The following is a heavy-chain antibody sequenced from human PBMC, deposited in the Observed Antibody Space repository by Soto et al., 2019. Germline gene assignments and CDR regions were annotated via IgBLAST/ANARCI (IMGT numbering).Heavy chain of an antibody. CDR3: ARETTVTYPLDY. CDR1: GGTFSSYT. CDR2: IIPILGIA. V-gene: IGHV1-69*08. J-gene: IGHJ4*02. D-gene: IGHD4-17*01. Sequence: QVQLVQSGAEVKKPGSSVKVSCKASGGTFSSYTISWVRQAPGQGLEWMGRIIPILGIANYAQKFQGRVTITADKSTSTAYMELSSLRSEDTAVYYCARETTVTYPLDYWGQGTLVTVSS.